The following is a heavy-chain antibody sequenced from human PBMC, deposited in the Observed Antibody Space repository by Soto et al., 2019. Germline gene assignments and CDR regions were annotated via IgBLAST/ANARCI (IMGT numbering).Heavy chain of an antibody. V-gene: IGHV1-24*01. CDR3: ATGFSRAGYYGSGSYYKTAFDI. CDR2: FDPEDGET. D-gene: IGHD3-10*01. CDR1: GYTLTELS. J-gene: IGHJ3*02. Sequence: ASVKVSCKVSGYTLTELSMHWVRQAPGKGLERIGGFDPEDGETIYAQKFQGRVTMTEDTSTDTAYMELSSLRSEDTAVYYCATGFSRAGYYGSGSYYKTAFDIWG.